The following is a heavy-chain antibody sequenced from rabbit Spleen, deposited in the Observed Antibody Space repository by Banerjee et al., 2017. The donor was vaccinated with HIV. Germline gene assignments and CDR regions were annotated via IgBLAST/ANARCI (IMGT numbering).Heavy chain of an antibody. J-gene: IGHJ2*01. CDR1: GFSLSVHW. CDR2: ISSSGST. V-gene: IGHV1S69*01. CDR3: ARDAYDDYGDPTDAFDP. Sequence: QSVEESGGRLVTPGTPLTLTCTASGFSLSVHWMNWVRQAPGKGLEWIGFISSSGSTYYASWAKGRFTISKTSTTVDLKITSPTTEDTATYFCARDAYDDYGDPTDAFDPWGPGTLVTVS. D-gene: IGHD2-1*01.